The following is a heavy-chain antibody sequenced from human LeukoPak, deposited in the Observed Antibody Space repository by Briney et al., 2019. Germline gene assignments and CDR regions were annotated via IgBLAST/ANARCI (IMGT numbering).Heavy chain of an antibody. J-gene: IGHJ3*02. Sequence: GASVKVSCKASGYTFTSYDINWVRQATGQGLEWMGWMNPNSGNTGYAQKFQGRVTMTRNTSISTAYMELSSLRSEDTAVYYCARVPIRFHAFDIWGQGTMVTVSS. CDR3: ARVPIRFHAFDI. CDR2: MNPNSGNT. V-gene: IGHV1-8*01. CDR1: GYTFTSYD. D-gene: IGHD3-3*01.